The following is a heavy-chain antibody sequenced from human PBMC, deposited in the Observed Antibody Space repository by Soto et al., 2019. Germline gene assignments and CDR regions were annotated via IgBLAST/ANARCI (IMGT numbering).Heavy chain of an antibody. J-gene: IGHJ4*02. Sequence: VKVSCKASGYTFTTLFMHWVRQAPGKSLQWMGIISARNGYRKYCEIFPGRVTITRETLASTAQMEGNSLRSQDTDVFYWGSQDSGDYCSAEYWGQGTLVTVSS. CDR3: GSQDSGDYCSAEY. CDR2: ISARNGYR. D-gene: IGHD2-21*02. CDR1: GYTFTTLF. V-gene: IGHV1-3*01.